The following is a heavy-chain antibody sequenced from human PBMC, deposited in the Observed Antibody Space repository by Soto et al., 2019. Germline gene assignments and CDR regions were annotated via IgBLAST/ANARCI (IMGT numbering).Heavy chain of an antibody. CDR1: GGSISSHY. Sequence: TSETLSLTXTVSGGSISSHYWSWIRQPPGKGLEWIGYIYYSGFTDYNPSLKSRVTISEDTSKNQFSLRLTSVTAADTAVYYCARDQNSSGYLDYWGQGILVTVSS. V-gene: IGHV4-59*11. CDR2: IYYSGFT. J-gene: IGHJ4*02. CDR3: ARDQNSSGYLDY. D-gene: IGHD3-22*01.